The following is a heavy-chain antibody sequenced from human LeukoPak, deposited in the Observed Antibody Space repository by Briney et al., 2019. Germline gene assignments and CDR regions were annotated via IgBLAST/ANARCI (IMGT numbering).Heavy chain of an antibody. Sequence: GGSLRLSCAASGFTFSSYSMNWVRQAPGKGLEWVSHITASGTAMFYADSVKARFTISRDNAKNSLYLQMNSLRDEDTAVYYCASSGSYRFDYWGQGTLVTVSS. V-gene: IGHV3-48*02. CDR2: ITASGTAM. D-gene: IGHD1-26*01. CDR1: GFTFSSYS. CDR3: ASSGSYRFDY. J-gene: IGHJ4*02.